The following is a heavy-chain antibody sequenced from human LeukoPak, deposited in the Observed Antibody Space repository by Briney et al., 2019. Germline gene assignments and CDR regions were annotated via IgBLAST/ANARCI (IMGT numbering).Heavy chain of an antibody. D-gene: IGHD4-11*01. CDR3: AHTYSNSPFDY. CDR1: GSSLSTSGLV. V-gene: IGHV2-5*01. J-gene: IGHJ4*02. CDR2: MYWHDDK. Sequence: SGPTPVKPTQTLTLTCTFSGSSLSTSGLVVGWIRQPPGKALERLAVMYWHDDKRYSPSLKSRLTITKDTSKNQEVLTLTNMDPVDKATYYCAHTYSNSPFDYWGQGTLVTVFS.